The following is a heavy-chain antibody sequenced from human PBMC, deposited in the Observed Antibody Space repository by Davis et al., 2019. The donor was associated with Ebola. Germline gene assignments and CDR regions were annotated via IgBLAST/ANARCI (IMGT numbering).Heavy chain of an antibody. CDR1: GGTFSSYA. D-gene: IGHD3-10*01. CDR2: IIPIFGTA. CDR3: ARVGGLLWFRESSLGMDV. V-gene: IGHV1-69*13. Sequence: SVKVSCKASGGTFSSYAISWVRQAPGQGLEWMGGIIPIFGTANYAQKFQGRVTITADESTSTAYMELSSLRSEDTAVYYCARVGGLLWFRESSLGMDVWGQGTTVTVSS. J-gene: IGHJ6*02.